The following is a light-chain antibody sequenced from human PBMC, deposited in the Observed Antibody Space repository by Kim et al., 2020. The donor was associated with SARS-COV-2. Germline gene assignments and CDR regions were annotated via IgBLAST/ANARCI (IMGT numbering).Light chain of an antibody. V-gene: IGLV1-40*01. CDR2: GNT. CDR3: QSYDNSLSGEV. Sequence: QRVIISCTGSSSNIGAGYDVHWYQRLPGTAPKLVIYGNTNRPSGVPDRFSSSKSGTSASLAITGLQAEDEADYYCQSYDNSLSGEVFGGGTKLTVL. J-gene: IGLJ3*02. CDR1: SSNIGAGYD.